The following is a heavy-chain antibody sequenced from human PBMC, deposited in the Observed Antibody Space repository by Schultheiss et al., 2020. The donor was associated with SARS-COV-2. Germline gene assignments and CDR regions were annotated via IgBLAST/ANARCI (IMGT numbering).Heavy chain of an antibody. CDR2: IYYSGST. V-gene: IGHV4-59*12. CDR1: GGSFSGYY. D-gene: IGHD6-13*01. CDR3: ARDPFYSSSWYYAFDI. J-gene: IGHJ3*02. Sequence: SETLSLTCAVYGGSFSGYYWSWIRQPPGKGLEWIGYIYYSGSTNYNPSLKSRVTMSVDTSKNQFSLKLSSVTAADTAVYYCARDPFYSSSWYYAFDIWGQGTMVTVSS.